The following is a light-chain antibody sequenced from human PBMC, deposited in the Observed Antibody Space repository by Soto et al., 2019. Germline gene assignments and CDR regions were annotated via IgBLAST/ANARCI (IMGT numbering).Light chain of an antibody. CDR2: HAS. CDR1: QDIGNN. J-gene: IGKJ2*01. V-gene: IGKV1-33*01. CDR3: QQYDDLPMYT. Sequence: DVQMTQSPSSLSASVGDRVTITCQASQDIGNNLNWYQQRPGKAPNLLIYHASNLETGVPSRFSGSGSGTHFSFTISSLQPEDIATYYCQQYDDLPMYTFGQGTKLEIK.